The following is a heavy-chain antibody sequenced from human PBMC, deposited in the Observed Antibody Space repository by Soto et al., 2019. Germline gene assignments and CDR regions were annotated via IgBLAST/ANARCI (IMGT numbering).Heavy chain of an antibody. D-gene: IGHD6-25*01. V-gene: IGHV1-69*06. CDR1: GGTFSSSA. CDR3: VRERPEGGKDV. J-gene: IGHJ6*02. CDR2: IIPVFGTA. Sequence: QVQLVQSGAEVKKPGSSVKVSCKASGGTFSSSAISWVRQAPGQGLEWMGAIIPVFGTAHYAQKFQGRVTMTADKPTSTAYMELSRHRSEDTAVYYCVRERPEGGKDVWGQGTTVTVSS.